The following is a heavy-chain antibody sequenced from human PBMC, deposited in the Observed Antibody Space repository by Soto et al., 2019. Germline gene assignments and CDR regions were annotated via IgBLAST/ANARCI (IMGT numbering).Heavy chain of an antibody. J-gene: IGHJ6*02. V-gene: IGHV4-59*08. CDR1: SGPDRSHN. D-gene: IGHD1-26*01. CDR3: VRQVSDYLHVLVDV. CDR2: VYYTGDT. Sequence: QVQLQQSGPRLVKPSETLSLTCTVSSGPDRSHNWGWIRQPPGRGLEWIGYVYYTGDTAYNPSLRGRVTISADTSTSDISVTLNSVPAADTAVYYCVRQVSDYLHVLVDVWGQGTTVSVSS.